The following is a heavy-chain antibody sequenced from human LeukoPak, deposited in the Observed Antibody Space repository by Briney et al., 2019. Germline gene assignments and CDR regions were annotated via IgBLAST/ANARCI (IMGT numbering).Heavy chain of an antibody. Sequence: GGTLRLSCAASGFTFSSCWMSWVRQAPGKGLEWVANIKQDGSEKYYVDSVKGRFTISRDNAKNSLYLQMNSLRAEDTAVYYCARWTIYYYDSSGYYGYWGQGTLVTVSS. J-gene: IGHJ4*02. CDR3: ARWTIYYYDSSGYYGY. CDR2: IKQDGSEK. V-gene: IGHV3-7*01. CDR1: GFTFSSCW. D-gene: IGHD3-22*01.